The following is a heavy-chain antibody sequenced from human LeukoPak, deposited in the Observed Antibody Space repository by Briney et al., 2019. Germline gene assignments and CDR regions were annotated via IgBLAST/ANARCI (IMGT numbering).Heavy chain of an antibody. CDR2: ISGSGGST. V-gene: IGHV3-23*01. CDR3: AGAALVYGSPTWGNN. CDR1: GFTFSSYA. Sequence: PGGSLRLSCAASGFTFSSYAMSWVRQAPGKGLEWVSAISGSGGSTYYADSVKGRFTISRDNSKNSLYLQMNSLRAEDTAVYYCAGAALVYGSPTWGNNWGRETRVPVSS. J-gene: IGHJ4*02. D-gene: IGHD7-27*01.